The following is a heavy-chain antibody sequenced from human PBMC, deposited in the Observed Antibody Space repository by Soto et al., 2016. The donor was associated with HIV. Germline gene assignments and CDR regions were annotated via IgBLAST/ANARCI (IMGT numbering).Heavy chain of an antibody. J-gene: IGHJ4*02. CDR1: GYIFSNYD. CDR2: MNPKSGNT. CDR3: ARALTY. V-gene: IGHV1-8*01. Sequence: QVQLVQSGAEVKKPGASVKVSCKASGYIFSNYDIVWVRQVTGQGLEWMGWMNPKSGNTGYAQKFQGTVTITGHTSTNTAYMELHSLRSEDTAVYYCARALTYWGQGTLVTVSS. D-gene: IGHD3-10*01.